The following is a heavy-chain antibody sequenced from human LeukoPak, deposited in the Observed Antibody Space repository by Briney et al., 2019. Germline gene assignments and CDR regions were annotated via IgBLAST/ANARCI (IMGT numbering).Heavy chain of an antibody. CDR2: IVVGSGNT. CDR3: AADLGTMVRGVTPENFDY. V-gene: IGHV1-58*01. J-gene: IGHJ4*02. Sequence: SVKVSCKASGFTFTSSAVQWVRQARGQRLEWIGWIVVGSGNTNYAQKFQERVTITRDMSTSTAYMELSSLRSEDTAVYYCAADLGTMVRGVTPENFDYWGQGTLVTVAS. CDR1: GFTFTSSA. D-gene: IGHD3-10*01.